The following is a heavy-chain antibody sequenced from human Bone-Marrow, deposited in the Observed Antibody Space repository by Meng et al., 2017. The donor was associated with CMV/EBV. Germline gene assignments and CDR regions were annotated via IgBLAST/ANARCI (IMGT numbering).Heavy chain of an antibody. J-gene: IGHJ5*02. CDR2: ISPNSGDT. Sequence: ASVKVSCKASGYTFTGYYMHWVRQAPGQGLEWMGWISPNSGDTNYAQKFQGRVTMTRDTSISTAYMELSRLRSDDTAVYYCARDPIFGVVPANWFDPWGQGTLVTVSS. D-gene: IGHD3-3*01. CDR3: ARDPIFGVVPANWFDP. V-gene: IGHV1-2*02. CDR1: GYTFTGYY.